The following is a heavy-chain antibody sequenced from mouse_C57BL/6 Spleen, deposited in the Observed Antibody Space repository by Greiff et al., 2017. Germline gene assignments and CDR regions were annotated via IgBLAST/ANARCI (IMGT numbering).Heavy chain of an antibody. CDR2: INPSNGGT. CDR1: GYTFTSYW. V-gene: IGHV1-53*01. CDR3: ARGLDYGYYAMDY. Sequence: QVHVKQPGTELVKPGASVKLSCKASGYTFTSYWMHWVKQRPGQGLEWIGNINPSNGGTNYNEKFKSKATLTVDKSSSTAYMQLSSLTSEDSAVYYCARGLDYGYYAMDYWGQGTSVTVSS. J-gene: IGHJ4*01. D-gene: IGHD1-1*01.